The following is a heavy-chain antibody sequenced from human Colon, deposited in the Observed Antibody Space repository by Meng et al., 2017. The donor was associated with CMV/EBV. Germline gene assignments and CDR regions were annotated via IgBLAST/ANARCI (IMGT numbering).Heavy chain of an antibody. J-gene: IGHJ4*02. V-gene: IGHV3-11*01. CDR1: VFSFNDYY. D-gene: IGHD2-2*01. Sequence: SVFSFNDYYMSRSRQAPGKGLQWISYISITSHTIYYADSVRGRFTISRDNTKNSLYLQMNSLRAEDTAVYYCARDPSPHGTGQYHEYWGQGTLVTVSS. CDR2: ISITSHTI. CDR3: ARDPSPHGTGQYHEY.